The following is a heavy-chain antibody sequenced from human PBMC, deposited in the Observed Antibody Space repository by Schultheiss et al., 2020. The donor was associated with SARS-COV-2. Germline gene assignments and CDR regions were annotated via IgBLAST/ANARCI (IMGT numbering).Heavy chain of an antibody. V-gene: IGHV3-30*04. J-gene: IGHJ6*03. D-gene: IGHD3-3*01. CDR1: GFTFSSYA. CDR2: ISYDGSNK. CDR3: ARDPKRGDFWSGYIPNSYYYMDV. Sequence: GESLKISCAASGFTFSSYAMHWVRQAPGKGLEWVAVISYDGSNKYYADSVKGRFTISRDNSKNTLYLQMNSLRAEDTAVYYCARDPKRGDFWSGYIPNSYYYMDVWGKGTTVTVSS.